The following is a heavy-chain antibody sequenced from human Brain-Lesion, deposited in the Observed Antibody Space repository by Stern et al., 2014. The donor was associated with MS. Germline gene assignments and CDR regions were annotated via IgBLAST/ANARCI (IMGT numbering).Heavy chain of an antibody. J-gene: IGHJ3*02. CDR2: IYSRGST. D-gene: IGHD3-9*01. CDR3: ARGNYDVLTDNGGHGFDI. V-gene: IGHV4-61*02. Sequence: QVQLQESGPGLVKPSQTLSLTCTVSGGSISSGNYYWSWIRQPAGEGLEWIGGIYSRGSTQYNPPLKSRVTISAATSTHPFYRRLSSVTAADTAVYYCARGNYDVLTDNGGHGFDIWGQGTMVTVSS. CDR1: GGSISSGNYY.